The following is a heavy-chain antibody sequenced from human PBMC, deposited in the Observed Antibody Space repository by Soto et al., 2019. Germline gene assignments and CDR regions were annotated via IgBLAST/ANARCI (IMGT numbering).Heavy chain of an antibody. D-gene: IGHD3-22*01. Sequence: GGSVRLSXAASGFTFSSYAMSWVRQAPGKGLEWVSAISGSGGSTYYADSVKGRFTISRDNSKNTLYLQMNSLRAEDTAVYYCAKRGYYYYYFDYWGQGTLVTVSS. CDR1: GFTFSSYA. CDR2: ISGSGGST. J-gene: IGHJ4*02. V-gene: IGHV3-23*01. CDR3: AKRGYYYYYFDY.